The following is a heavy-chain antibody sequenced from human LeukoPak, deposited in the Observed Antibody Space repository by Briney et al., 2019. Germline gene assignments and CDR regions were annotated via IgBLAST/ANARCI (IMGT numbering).Heavy chain of an antibody. CDR3: AVSPRDYYYYMDV. CDR2: INWNGGST. CDR1: GFTFDDYG. Sequence: GGSLRLSCAASGFTFDDYGMSWARQAPGKGLEWVSGINWNGGSTGYADSVKGRFTISRDNAKNSLYLQMNSLRAEDTALYYCAVSPRDYYYYMDVWGKGTTVTVSS. J-gene: IGHJ6*03. V-gene: IGHV3-20*04.